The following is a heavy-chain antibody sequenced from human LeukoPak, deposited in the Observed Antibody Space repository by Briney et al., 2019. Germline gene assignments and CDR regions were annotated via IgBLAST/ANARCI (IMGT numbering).Heavy chain of an antibody. J-gene: IGHJ4*02. CDR1: GLTFSNYW. V-gene: IGHV3-7*01. CDR3: ARDFWGAYRVDYFDY. CDR2: IKQDGSET. Sequence: GGSLRLSCAASGLTFSNYWMSWVRLAPGKGLEWVANIKQDGSETYYVDSVRGRFTISRDNAKKSLYLQMNSLRAEDTAVYYCARDFWGAYRVDYFDYWGQGILVTVSS. D-gene: IGHD3-3*01.